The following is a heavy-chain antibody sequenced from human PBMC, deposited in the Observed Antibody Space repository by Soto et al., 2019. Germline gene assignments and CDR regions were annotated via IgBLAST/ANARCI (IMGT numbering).Heavy chain of an antibody. J-gene: IGHJ4*02. Sequence: ASVKVSCKXSGYTFTGYYMHWVRQAPGQGLEWMGWINPNSGGTNYAQKFQGRVTMTRDTSISTAYMELSRLRSDDTAVYYCAREVYDSSGYESAFAYWGQGTLVTVSS. V-gene: IGHV1-2*02. CDR3: AREVYDSSGYESAFAY. CDR1: GYTFTGYY. CDR2: INPNSGGT. D-gene: IGHD3-22*01.